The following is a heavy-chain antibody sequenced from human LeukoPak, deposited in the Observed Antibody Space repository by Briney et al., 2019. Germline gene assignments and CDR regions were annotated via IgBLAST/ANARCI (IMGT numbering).Heavy chain of an antibody. CDR3: ARESRSNYDFWSSYHFDY. Sequence: GGSLRLSCAASGFTLSSYWMHWVRQAPGKGLLWVSRINSDGSTTSYADSVKGRFTISRDTANNTMYLQMNSLRAEDTAVYYCARESRSNYDFWSSYHFDYWGQGTLVTVSS. CDR2: INSDGSTT. V-gene: IGHV3-74*01. CDR1: GFTLSSYW. D-gene: IGHD3-3*01. J-gene: IGHJ4*02.